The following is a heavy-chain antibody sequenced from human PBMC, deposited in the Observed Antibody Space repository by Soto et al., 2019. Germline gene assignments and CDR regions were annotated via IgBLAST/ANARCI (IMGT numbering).Heavy chain of an antibody. CDR1: GYTCTSYG. D-gene: IGHD2-2*01. CDR3: AGDNVPAAYGLQCDGWDV. CDR2: ISAYNGNT. Sequence: QVQLVQSGAEVKKPGASVKVSCKASGYTCTSYGISWVRQAPGQGLEWMGWISAYNGNTNYAQTLQGRVTMTTDTATSEAYRGRGSLSAYDTAVYYGAGDNVPAAYGLQCDGWDVWGQGTTVTVSS. V-gene: IGHV1-18*04. J-gene: IGHJ6*02.